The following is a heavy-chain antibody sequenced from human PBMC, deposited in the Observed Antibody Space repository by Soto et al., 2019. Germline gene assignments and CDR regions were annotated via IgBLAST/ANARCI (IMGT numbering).Heavy chain of an antibody. V-gene: IGHV3-15*01. CDR3: TPSGAY. CDR1: GFSFTDAW. Sequence: PGGSLRLSCAASGFSFTDAWMSWVRQAPGKGLEWVGRFKSRSDGGTIDYAAPVKGRFNISRDDSKNMLYLHMNRLKTEDTAVYYCTPSGAYWGQGTQVTVSS. D-gene: IGHD3-10*01. J-gene: IGHJ4*02. CDR2: FKSRSDGGTI.